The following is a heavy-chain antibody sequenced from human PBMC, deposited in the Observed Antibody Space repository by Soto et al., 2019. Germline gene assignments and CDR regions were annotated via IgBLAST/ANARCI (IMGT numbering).Heavy chain of an antibody. D-gene: IGHD1-7*01. CDR2: INGVNGRT. Sequence: QVQLVQSGAEVKKPGASVKVSCKASGFTFTIHWVRQAPGQRPEWMGWINGVNGRTKYSQNFQDRLTITRDTSASTAYMELSSLISGDTAVYYCARDPVTTITEATYGMDVWGQGTPVTVSS. CDR1: GFTFTI. J-gene: IGHJ6*02. CDR3: ARDPVTTITEATYGMDV. V-gene: IGHV1-3*01.